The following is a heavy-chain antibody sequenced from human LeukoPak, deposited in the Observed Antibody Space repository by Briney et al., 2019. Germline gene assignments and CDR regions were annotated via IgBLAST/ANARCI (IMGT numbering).Heavy chain of an antibody. CDR2: IIPIIGTA. CDR3: ARGDGAYCGGDCYWGPFDY. V-gene: IGHV1-69*13. J-gene: IGHJ4*02. D-gene: IGHD2-21*02. CDR1: GGTFSSYA. Sequence: ASVKVSCKASGGTFSSYAISWVRQAPGQGLEWMGGIIPIIGTANYAQKFQGRVTITADESTSTAYMELSSLRSEDTAVYYCARGDGAYCGGDCYWGPFDYWGQGTLVTVSS.